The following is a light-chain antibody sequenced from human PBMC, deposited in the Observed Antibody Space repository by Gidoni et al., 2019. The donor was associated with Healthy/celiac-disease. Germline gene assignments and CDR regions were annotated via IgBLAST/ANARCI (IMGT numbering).Light chain of an antibody. V-gene: IGLV1-40*01. J-gene: IGLJ2*01. CDR1: SPKIGAGYD. CDR2: GNS. CDR3: QSYDSSLSGSVV. Sequence: QSVLTQPPSVSGAPGQRVTISCTGSSPKIGAGYDVHWYQQLPGTAPKLLIYGNSNRPSGFPDRFSGSKSGTSASLAITGLQAEDEADYYCQSYDSSLSGSVVFGGGTKLTVL.